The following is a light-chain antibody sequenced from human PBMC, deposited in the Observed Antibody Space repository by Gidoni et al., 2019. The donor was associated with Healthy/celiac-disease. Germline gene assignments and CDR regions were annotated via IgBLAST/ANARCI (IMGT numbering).Light chain of an antibody. CDR1: QRISSY. V-gene: IGKV1-39*01. Sequence: DIQLTQSPSSLSASVGDRVTITCRASQRISSYLNWYQQKPGKAPKLLIYAASSLQSGVPSRFSGSGSGTDCTLTISSLQPEDFATYYCQQSYSTPYTFXQXTKLEIK. CDR2: AAS. J-gene: IGKJ2*01. CDR3: QQSYSTPYT.